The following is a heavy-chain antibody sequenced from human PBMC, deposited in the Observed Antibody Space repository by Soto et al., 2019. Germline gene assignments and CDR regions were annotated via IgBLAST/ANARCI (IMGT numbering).Heavy chain of an antibody. CDR2: IYSGGST. J-gene: IGHJ4*02. D-gene: IGHD2-21*02. Sequence: GGSLRLSCAASGFTVSSNHMSWVRQAPGKGLEWVSVIYSGGSTYYADSVKGRFTISRDNSKNTLYLQMNSLRAEDTAVYYCARLLGVTAIDYWGQGTLVTVSS. CDR1: GFTVSSNH. CDR3: ARLLGVTAIDY. V-gene: IGHV3-66*02.